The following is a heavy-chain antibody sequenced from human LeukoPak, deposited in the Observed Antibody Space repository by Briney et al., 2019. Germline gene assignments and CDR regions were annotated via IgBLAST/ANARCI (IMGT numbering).Heavy chain of an antibody. J-gene: IGHJ6*02. CDR1: GFMFSDYT. V-gene: IGHV3-21*01. CDR2: ITGTSGFI. D-gene: IGHD5/OR15-5a*01. CDR3: ARAVYVYYAMDV. Sequence: GGSLRLSCAASGFMFSDYTMNWVRQAPGKGLEWVSSITGTSGFIYYADSVKGRFTISRDNAKNSLYLQMDNLRTEDTAVYYCARAVYVYYAMDVWGQGTTVTVSS.